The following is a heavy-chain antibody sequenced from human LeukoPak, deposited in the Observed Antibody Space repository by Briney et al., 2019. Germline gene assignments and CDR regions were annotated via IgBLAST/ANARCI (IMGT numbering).Heavy chain of an antibody. V-gene: IGHV3-23*01. CDR1: VFTLSSIA. J-gene: IGHJ4*02. Sequence: GGSLRLSCAPSVFTLSSIAMSWVRQARWKGLEWVSAISGSDDNTYYADSVKGRFTISRDNSKNTLHLQMSSLRAEDTAVYYCAKDLGAGGGSVFDSWGQGTLVTVSS. D-gene: IGHD3-10*01. CDR2: ISGSDDNT. CDR3: AKDLGAGGGSVFDS.